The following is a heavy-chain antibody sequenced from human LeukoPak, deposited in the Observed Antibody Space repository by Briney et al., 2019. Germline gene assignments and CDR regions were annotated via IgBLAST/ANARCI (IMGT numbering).Heavy chain of an antibody. J-gene: IGHJ4*02. CDR2: IYPGDSGT. CDR1: GYSFTSYW. CDR3: ARPLGPNLNKREEIGY. D-gene: IGHD1-1*01. Sequence: GESLKISCKGSGYSFTSYWIGWVRQMPGKGLEWMGIIYPGDSGTRYSPSFQGQVTISADKSISTAYLQWSSLKASDTTMYYCARPLGPNLNKREEIGYWGQGTLVTVSS. V-gene: IGHV5-51*01.